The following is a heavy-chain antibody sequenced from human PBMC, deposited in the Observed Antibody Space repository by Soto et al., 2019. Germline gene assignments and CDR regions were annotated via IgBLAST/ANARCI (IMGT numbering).Heavy chain of an antibody. CDR3: ASLAYYYGSGGYLKRYYYYGLDV. V-gene: IGHV1-69*06. D-gene: IGHD3-22*01. Sequence: QVQLVQSGAEVKKPGSSVKVSCKASGGTFSNSTINWVRQAPGQGLEWMGGIIPIFGTPNYAQKLQGRVTITADKSTSTAYMEMSSLRSEDTAVYYCASLAYYYGSGGYLKRYYYYGLDVWGQGTTVTVSS. J-gene: IGHJ6*02. CDR1: GGTFSNST. CDR2: IIPIFGTP.